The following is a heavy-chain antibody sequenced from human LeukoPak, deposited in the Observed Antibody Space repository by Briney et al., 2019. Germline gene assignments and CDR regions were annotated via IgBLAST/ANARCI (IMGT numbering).Heavy chain of an antibody. Sequence: GGSLRLSCAASGFTYRSHGMHWVRQAPGKGLEWVAFIDYDGSIKYYIDSVKGRFTISRDNSKNTLSLQMNSLRVEDTAVYYCAKGGDSAMVTDYWGQGNLVTVSS. J-gene: IGHJ4*02. D-gene: IGHD5-18*01. V-gene: IGHV3-30*02. CDR1: GFTYRSHG. CDR3: AKGGDSAMVTDY. CDR2: IDYDGSIK.